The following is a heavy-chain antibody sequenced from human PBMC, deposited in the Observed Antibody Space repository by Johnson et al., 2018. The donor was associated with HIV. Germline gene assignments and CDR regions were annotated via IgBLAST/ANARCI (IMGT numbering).Heavy chain of an antibody. CDR1: GLTFSRFY. D-gene: IGHD6-19*01. CDR2: ISGSGGTT. J-gene: IGHJ3*02. V-gene: IGHV3-23*04. CDR3: AREVGAGIAVNDAFDI. Sequence: VQLVESGGGVVQPGGSLRLSCAASGLTFSRFYMSWVRQAPGKGLEWVSYISGSGGTTYYADSVKGRFTISRDNTKNTLYLQMNSLRAEDTAVYYCAREVGAGIAVNDAFDIWGQGTMVTVSS.